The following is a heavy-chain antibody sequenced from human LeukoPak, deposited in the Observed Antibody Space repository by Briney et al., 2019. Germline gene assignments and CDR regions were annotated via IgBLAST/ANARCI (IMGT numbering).Heavy chain of an antibody. Sequence: GGSLRLSCAASGFTFSNYWMHWVRQAPGKGLVWVSRIKGDGSHTIYADSVKGRFTISRDNAKNTLYLQMKSLRAEGTAVYYCVRDWDHFDFDSWGQGTLVTVSS. V-gene: IGHV3-74*01. CDR1: GFTFSNYW. J-gene: IGHJ5*01. CDR2: IKGDGSHT. D-gene: IGHD3-9*01. CDR3: VRDWDHFDFDS.